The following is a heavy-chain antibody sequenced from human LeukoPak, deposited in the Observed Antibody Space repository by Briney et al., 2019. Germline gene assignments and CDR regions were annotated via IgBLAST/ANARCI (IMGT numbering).Heavy chain of an antibody. V-gene: IGHV3-48*04. Sequence: PGGSLRLSCAASGFTFSSYRMNWVRQAPGKGLEWVSYISTSSGTKYYADSVKGRFTISRDNAKNSLYLQMNSLRAEDTAVYYCARTGYYYMDVWGKGTTVTVSS. CDR2: ISTSSGTK. J-gene: IGHJ6*03. CDR3: ARTGYYYMDV. CDR1: GFTFSSYR.